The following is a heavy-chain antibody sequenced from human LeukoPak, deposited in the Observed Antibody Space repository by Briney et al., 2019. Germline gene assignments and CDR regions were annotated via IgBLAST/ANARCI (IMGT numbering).Heavy chain of an antibody. CDR2: IYYSGST. Sequence: SETLSLTCAVYGGSFSGYYWSWIRQPPGKGLEWIGCIYYSGSTNYNPSLKSRVTISVDTSKNQFSLRLSSVTAADTAVYYCARVTGYMIEDYFDYWGQGTLVTVSS. V-gene: IGHV4-59*01. D-gene: IGHD3-22*01. CDR1: GGSFSGYY. CDR3: ARVTGYMIEDYFDY. J-gene: IGHJ4*02.